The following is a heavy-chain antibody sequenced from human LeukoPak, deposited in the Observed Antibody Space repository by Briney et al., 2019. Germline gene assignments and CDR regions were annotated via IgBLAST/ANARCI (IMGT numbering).Heavy chain of an antibody. V-gene: IGHV3-23*01. Sequence: GGSLRLSCAASGFTCSSYAMSWVHQAPGKGLEWVSGISGSGDNTYYADSVKGRFTISRDNSKNTLYVQVNSLGTEDTAAYYCAKGSYYDSSGSFYFDYWGQGTLVTVSS. CDR1: GFTCSSYA. D-gene: IGHD3-22*01. CDR2: ISGSGDNT. CDR3: AKGSYYDSSGSFYFDY. J-gene: IGHJ4*02.